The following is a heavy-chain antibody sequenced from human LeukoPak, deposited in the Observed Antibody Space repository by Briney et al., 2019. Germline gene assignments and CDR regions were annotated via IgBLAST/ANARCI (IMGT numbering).Heavy chain of an antibody. CDR2: INSDGSST. Sequence: PGGSLRLSCAASGFTFSSYWMHWVRQAPGKGLAWVSRINSDGSSTSYADSVKGRFTISRDNAKNTLYLQMNSLRAEGTAVYYCASIFEDYYDFWSGYLPIDYWGQGTLVTVSS. CDR1: GFTFSSYW. J-gene: IGHJ4*02. CDR3: ASIFEDYYDFWSGYLPIDY. V-gene: IGHV3-74*01. D-gene: IGHD3-3*01.